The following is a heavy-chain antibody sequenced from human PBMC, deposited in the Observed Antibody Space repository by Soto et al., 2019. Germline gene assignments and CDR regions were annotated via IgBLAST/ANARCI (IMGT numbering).Heavy chain of an antibody. CDR1: GGSFRGYY. V-gene: IGHV4-34*02. J-gene: IGHJ1*01. CDR2: INDSGST. CDR3: ARGEGGFQF. Sequence: QVQLQQWGAGLLKPSEAMSLTCAVYGGSFRGYYWRWIRQPPGQGLEWIGEINDSGSTNSNPSLKSRFTILVDTSKNQFSLRLTSMTAADTAVYYCARGEGGFQFWGQGTLVTVSS.